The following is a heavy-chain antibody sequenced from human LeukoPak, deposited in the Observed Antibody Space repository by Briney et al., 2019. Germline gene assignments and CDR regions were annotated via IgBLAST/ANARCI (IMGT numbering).Heavy chain of an antibody. D-gene: IGHD6-13*01. Sequence: ASVKVSCKASGYTFTGYYMHWVRQAPGQGLEWMGWINPNSGGTNYAQKFQGRVTMTRDTSISTAYMELSRLRSDDTAVYYCARDPAAAGEFDYWGQGTLVTVSS. CDR3: ARDPAAAGEFDY. CDR1: GYTFTGYY. J-gene: IGHJ4*02. CDR2: INPNSGGT. V-gene: IGHV1-2*02.